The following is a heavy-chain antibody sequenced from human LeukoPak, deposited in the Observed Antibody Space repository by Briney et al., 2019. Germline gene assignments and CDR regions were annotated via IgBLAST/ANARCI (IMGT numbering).Heavy chain of an antibody. CDR1: GLTLSDHW. D-gene: IGHD6-19*01. CDR3: VKVGGGGGWYWSP. CDR2: IKGDGSER. J-gene: IGHJ5*02. Sequence: GGSLRLSCAASGLTLSDHWMSWVRRAPGKGLEGVANIKGDGSERYYLDSVKGRFTISRDNAKNILYLQMNSLRVEDTAEYYCVKVGGGGGWYWSPWGQGTLVTVSS. V-gene: IGHV3-7*01.